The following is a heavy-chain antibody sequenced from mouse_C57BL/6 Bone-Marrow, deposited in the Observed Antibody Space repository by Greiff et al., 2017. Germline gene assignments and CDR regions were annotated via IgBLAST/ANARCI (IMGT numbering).Heavy chain of an antibody. J-gene: IGHJ1*03. D-gene: IGHD1-1*01. V-gene: IGHV5-17*01. CDR2: ISSGSSTI. CDR3: ERCDGSSYWYFDV. CDR1: GFTFSDYG. Sequence: EVQLVESGGGLVKPGGSLKLSCAASGFTFSDYGMHWVRQAPEKGLEWVAYISSGSSTIYYADTVKGRFTISRDNAKNTLFLQLTSLKSEDTAMYYCERCDGSSYWYFDVWGTGTTVTVSS.